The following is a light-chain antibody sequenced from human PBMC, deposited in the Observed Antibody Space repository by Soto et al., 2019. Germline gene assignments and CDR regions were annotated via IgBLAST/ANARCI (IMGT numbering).Light chain of an antibody. Sequence: ILLTQSPGTLSLSPGERATLSCRASQSVSSSYLAWYQQKPGQAPRLLIYGPSNRATGIPDRFSGSGSATDFTLTISRLEPEDFAVYYCQQYDTSPLTFGGGTKVDIK. CDR3: QQYDTSPLT. J-gene: IGKJ4*01. CDR1: QSVSSSY. CDR2: GPS. V-gene: IGKV3-20*01.